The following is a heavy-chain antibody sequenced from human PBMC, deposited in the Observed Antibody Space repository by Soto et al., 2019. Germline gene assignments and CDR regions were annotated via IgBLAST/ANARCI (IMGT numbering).Heavy chain of an antibody. J-gene: IGHJ4*02. CDR1: GFTFSSYG. D-gene: IGHD3-9*01. CDR2: ISYDGSNK. Sequence: PGGSLRLSCAASGFTFSSYGMHWVRQAPGKGLEWVAVISYDGSNKYYADSVKGRFTISRDNSKNTLYLQMNSLRAEDTAVYYCAKGGDFDWLFFDYWGQGTLVTVSS. CDR3: AKGGDFDWLFFDY. V-gene: IGHV3-30*18.